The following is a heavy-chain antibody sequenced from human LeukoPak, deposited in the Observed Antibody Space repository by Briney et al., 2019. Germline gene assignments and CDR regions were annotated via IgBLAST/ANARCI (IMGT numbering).Heavy chain of an antibody. Sequence: PSETLSLTCTVSGGPISSGDYYWSWIRQPPGKGLEWIGYIYYSGSTYYNPSLKSRVTISVDTSKNQFSLKLSSVTAADTAVYYCARVVPAGLFDYWGQGTLVTVSS. CDR2: IYYSGST. V-gene: IGHV4-30-4*08. CDR3: ARVVPAGLFDY. D-gene: IGHD2-2*01. J-gene: IGHJ4*02. CDR1: GGPISSGDYY.